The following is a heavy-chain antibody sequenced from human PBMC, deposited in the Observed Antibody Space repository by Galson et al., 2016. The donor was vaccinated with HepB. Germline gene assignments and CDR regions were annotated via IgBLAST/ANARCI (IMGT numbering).Heavy chain of an antibody. Sequence: SVKVSCKVSGHSLTELAMHWVRQPPGKGLEWMGGFDLEGGETIYAQKLQGRVTMTEDTSTDTAYMELSSLRSEDTAVYYCATPSCSGGSCSPVNSYWYLDLWGRGTLVTVSS. J-gene: IGHJ2*01. V-gene: IGHV1-24*01. CDR3: ATPSCSGGSCSPVNSYWYLDL. CDR2: FDLEGGET. CDR1: GHSLTELA. D-gene: IGHD2-15*01.